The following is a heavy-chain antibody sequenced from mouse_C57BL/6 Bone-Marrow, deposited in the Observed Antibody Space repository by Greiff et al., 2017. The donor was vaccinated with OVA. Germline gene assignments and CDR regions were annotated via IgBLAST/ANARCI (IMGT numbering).Heavy chain of an antibody. J-gene: IGHJ1*03. V-gene: IGHV5-16*01. CDR2: INYDGSST. CDR3: ARESSLWYFDV. D-gene: IGHD1-1*01. CDR1: GFTFSDYY. Sequence: EVKLMESEGGLVQPGSSMKLSCTASGFTFSDYYMAWVRQVPEKGLEWVANINYDGSSTYYLDSLKSRFIISRDNAKNILYLQMSSLKSEDTATYYCARESSLWYFDVWGTGTTVTVSS.